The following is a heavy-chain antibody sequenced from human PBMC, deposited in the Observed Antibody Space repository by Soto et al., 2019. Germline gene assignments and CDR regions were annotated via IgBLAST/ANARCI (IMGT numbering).Heavy chain of an antibody. CDR1: GFTFSSYS. J-gene: IGHJ4*02. V-gene: IGHV3-21*01. CDR2: ISSSSSYI. Sequence: EVQLVESGGGLVKPGGSLRLSCAASGFTFSSYSMNWVRQAPGKGLEWVSSISSSSSYIYYADSVKGRFTISRDNAKNSLYLQMNSLRAEDTAVYYCAIVPDYGSGPADYWGQGTLVTVSS. D-gene: IGHD3-10*01. CDR3: AIVPDYGSGPADY.